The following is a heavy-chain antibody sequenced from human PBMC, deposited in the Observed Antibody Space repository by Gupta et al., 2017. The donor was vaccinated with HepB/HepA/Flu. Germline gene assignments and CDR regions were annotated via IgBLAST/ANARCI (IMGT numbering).Heavy chain of an antibody. Sequence: EVQLVESGGGLVQPGGSLRLSCAASGFPFITYSMNWVRQAPGKGLELVSHSSPRGHITSYAGSVKGRVTISRDNAKKSLYLQMNGLRDEDTAVYHCVRDRDWACEYWGQGALSTVSS. CDR2: SSPRGHIT. CDR1: GFPFITYS. J-gene: IGHJ4*02. V-gene: IGHV3-48*02. D-gene: IGHD3/OR15-3a*01. CDR3: VRDRDWACEY.